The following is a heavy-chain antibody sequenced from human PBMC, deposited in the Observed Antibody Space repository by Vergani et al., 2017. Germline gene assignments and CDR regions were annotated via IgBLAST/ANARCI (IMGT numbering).Heavy chain of an antibody. Sequence: QVQLEESGGGVVQPGRSLRLSCAGSGFTLSSHAMHWVRQAPGKGLEWVASIWYDGSKEYYADSVKGRFTISRDNSKNSLYLQMNSLRAEDTAVYYCARETVTGPPGYWGQGTLVTVSS. V-gene: IGHV3-33*01. CDR1: GFTLSSHA. D-gene: IGHD5-18*01. CDR2: IWYDGSKE. CDR3: ARETVTGPPGY. J-gene: IGHJ4*02.